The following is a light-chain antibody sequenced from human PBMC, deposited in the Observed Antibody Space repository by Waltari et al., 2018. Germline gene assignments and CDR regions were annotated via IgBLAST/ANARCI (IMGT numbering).Light chain of an antibody. CDR3: QQYYKTPS. Sequence: DIVMTQSPGSLVVSLGERATIHCKSGQDILYNSNNKNYLAWYQHKPGQSPKLLFYWVSTRASGVPDRFSGSGSGTDFTLTISRVQAEDVAIYYCQQYYKTPSFGGGTKVE. J-gene: IGKJ4*01. CDR1: QDILYNSNNKNY. V-gene: IGKV4-1*01. CDR2: WVS.